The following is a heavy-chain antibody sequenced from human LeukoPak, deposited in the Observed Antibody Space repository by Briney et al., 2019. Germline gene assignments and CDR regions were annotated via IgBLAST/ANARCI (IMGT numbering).Heavy chain of an antibody. J-gene: IGHJ4*02. V-gene: IGHV4-38-2*02. CDR2: IYHSGST. Sequence: SETLSLTCTVSGYSIISDYFWGWIRQPPGKGLEWIGTIYHSGSTYYSPSLKSRVTISVDTSKNQFSLKLSSVTAADTAVYYCARHPESAQSPGWGQGTLVTVSS. CDR1: GYSIISDYF. CDR3: ARHPESAQSPG. D-gene: IGHD3-10*01.